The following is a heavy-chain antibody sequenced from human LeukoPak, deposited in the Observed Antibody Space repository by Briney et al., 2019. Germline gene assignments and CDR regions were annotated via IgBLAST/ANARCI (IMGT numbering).Heavy chain of an antibody. V-gene: IGHV3-30*04. CDR1: GFIFSDYS. CDR2: TLYDGSMA. D-gene: IGHD4-11*01. Sequence: GGSLRLSCAASGFIFSDYSLHWVRQAPGKGLEWVAVTLYDGSMAYYADSVKGRFTISRDKSKNTLYLQMNSLKTEDTAVYYCTTDRYSNYNYYYYYYMDVWGKGTTVTISS. J-gene: IGHJ6*03. CDR3: TTDRYSNYNYYYYYYMDV.